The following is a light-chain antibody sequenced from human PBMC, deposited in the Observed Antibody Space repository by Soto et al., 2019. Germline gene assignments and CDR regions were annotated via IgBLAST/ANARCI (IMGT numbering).Light chain of an antibody. J-gene: IGKJ4*01. Sequence: DTVMTQSPDSLALSLGERATISCKSSQSVLSSASKRNFLAWYQHKPGQSPKLLISWASTRESGVPDRFSGRGFGTDFTLTISSLQAEDVAVYFCQQYYTTPLTFGGGTKVEIK. CDR1: QSVLSSASKRNF. V-gene: IGKV4-1*01. CDR3: QQYYTTPLT. CDR2: WAS.